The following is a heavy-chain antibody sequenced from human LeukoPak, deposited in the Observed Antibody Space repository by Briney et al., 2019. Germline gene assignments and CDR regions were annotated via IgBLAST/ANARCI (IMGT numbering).Heavy chain of an antibody. V-gene: IGHV3-30-3*01. J-gene: IGHJ6*02. CDR2: ISYDGSNK. Sequence: PGGSLRLSCTASGVTFSSYAKHWVRQAPGKGLXXVAVISYDGSNKYYANSVKGRFTISRDNSKNTLYLQMNSLRAEDTSMYYCTTDQGASDGSSSTYFHSMDVGGQGTTVT. CDR1: GVTFSSYA. CDR3: TTDQGASDGSSSTYFHSMDV. D-gene: IGHD6-13*01.